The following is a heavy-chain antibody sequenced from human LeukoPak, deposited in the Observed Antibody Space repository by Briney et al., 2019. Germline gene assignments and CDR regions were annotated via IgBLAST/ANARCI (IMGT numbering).Heavy chain of an antibody. CDR1: GFTFSSYI. CDR3: ARDTLDIENYYYGMDV. J-gene: IGHJ6*02. D-gene: IGHD2-15*01. Sequence: GGSLRLSCAASGFTFSSYIMNWVRQAPGKGLEWVSYISSSSTTIYYADSVKGRFTISRDNSKNTLYLQMNSLRAEDTAVYYCARDTLDIENYYYGMDVWGQGTTVTVSS. CDR2: ISSSSTTI. V-gene: IGHV3-48*01.